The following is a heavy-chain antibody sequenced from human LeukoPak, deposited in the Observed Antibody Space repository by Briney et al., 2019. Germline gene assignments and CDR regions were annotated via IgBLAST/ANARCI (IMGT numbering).Heavy chain of an antibody. Sequence: GASVKVSCKASGYTFTSYYMHWVRQAPGQGLEWMGIINPSGGSTSCAQKFQGRVTMTRDTSTSTVYMELSSLRSEDTAVYYCARDSRQAMYYDILTGYYPYWGQGTLVTVSS. CDR2: INPSGGST. CDR3: ARDSRQAMYYDILTGYYPY. D-gene: IGHD3-9*01. J-gene: IGHJ4*02. CDR1: GYTFTSYY. V-gene: IGHV1-46*03.